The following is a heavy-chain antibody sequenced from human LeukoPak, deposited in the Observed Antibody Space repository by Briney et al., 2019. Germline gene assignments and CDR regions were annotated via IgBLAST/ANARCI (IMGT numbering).Heavy chain of an antibody. D-gene: IGHD1-26*01. CDR1: GASITTNY. Sequence: SETLSLPCTVSGASITTNYWSWFRQSPGKGLEWIGYIFYSGNTKYSPSLESRVTISVDTSKNHFSLNLKSVTAADTAVYYCARLSTYSHFDFWGQGTLVTVSS. CDR3: ARLSTYSHFDF. J-gene: IGHJ4*02. CDR2: IFYSGNT. V-gene: IGHV4-59*08.